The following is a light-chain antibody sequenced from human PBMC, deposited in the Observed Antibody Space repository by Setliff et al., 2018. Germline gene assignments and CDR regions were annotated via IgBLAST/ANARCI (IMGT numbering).Light chain of an antibody. J-gene: IGLJ1*01. CDR1: SSNIGAGYD. CDR3: QSYDSSLSGSGV. CDR2: GNS. V-gene: IGLV1-40*01. Sequence: SVLTQPPSVSGAPGQRVTISCTGSSSNIGAGYDVHWYQQLPGTAPKLLIYGNSNRPSGVPDRFSGSKSGTSASLAITGLQAEDEADYYCQSYDSSLSGSGVFGTGTRAPS.